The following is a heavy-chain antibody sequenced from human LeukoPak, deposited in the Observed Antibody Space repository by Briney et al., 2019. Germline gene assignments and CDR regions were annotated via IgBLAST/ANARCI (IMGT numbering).Heavy chain of an antibody. J-gene: IGHJ5*02. CDR2: IYYSGST. V-gene: IGHV4-59*08. CDR3: ARHRGSSSEFDP. CDR1: GGSISTSY. Sequence: SETLSLTCTVSGGSISTSYWSWIRQPPGKGLEWIGYIYYSGSTYYNPSLKSRVTISVDTSSNQFSLRLSSVTAADTAVYYCARHRGSSSEFDPWGLGTLVTISS. D-gene: IGHD6-6*01.